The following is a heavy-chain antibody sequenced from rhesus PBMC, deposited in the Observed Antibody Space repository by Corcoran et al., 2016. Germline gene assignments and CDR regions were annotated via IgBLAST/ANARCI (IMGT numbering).Heavy chain of an antibody. CDR2: ISWNSCII. Sequence: EVQLVESGGALAQPGGSLRLSCAASGFTFDDYAMHWVPQDPGQGLEWVSRISWNSCIIYYADAVKGRFTISRDNAKNSLFLQMDRLRAEDTAVYYCTRAYSSGWYPGPFDYWGQGVLVTVSS. V-gene: IGHV3-134*01. D-gene: IGHD6-31*01. CDR1: GFTFDDYA. CDR3: TRAYSSGWYPGPFDY. J-gene: IGHJ4*01.